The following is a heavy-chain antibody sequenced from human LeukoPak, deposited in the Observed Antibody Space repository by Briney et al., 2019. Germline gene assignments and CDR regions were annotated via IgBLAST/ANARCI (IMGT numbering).Heavy chain of an antibody. J-gene: IGHJ6*03. D-gene: IGHD5-18*01. CDR3: ARDPFNTAMVTYYYMDV. V-gene: IGHV3-21*01. CDR2: ISSSSTYK. CDR1: GFTFSSYS. Sequence: GGSLRLSCAASGFTFSSYSINWVRQAPGKGLEWVSSISSSSTYKYYADSVKGRFPVSRDNAKNSLYLQMNSLRAEDTAVYYCARDPFNTAMVTYYYMDVWGKGTTVTVSS.